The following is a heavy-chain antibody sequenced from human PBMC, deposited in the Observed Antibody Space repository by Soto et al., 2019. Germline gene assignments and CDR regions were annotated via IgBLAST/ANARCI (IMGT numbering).Heavy chain of an antibody. CDR3: ARVAEKYCSGGSCSKYYFDY. CDR2: IIPIFGTA. V-gene: IGHV1-69*13. D-gene: IGHD2-15*01. Sequence: GASVKVSCKASGGTFSSYAISWVRQAPGQGLEWMGGIIPIFGTANYAQKFQGRVTITADESTSTAYMELSSLRSEDTAVYYCARVAEKYCSGGSCSKYYFDYWGQGTLVTVSS. CDR1: GGTFSSYA. J-gene: IGHJ4*02.